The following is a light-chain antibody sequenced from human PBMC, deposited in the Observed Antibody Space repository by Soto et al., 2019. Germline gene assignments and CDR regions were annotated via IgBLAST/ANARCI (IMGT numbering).Light chain of an antibody. Sequence: DIVMTQSPDFLAVSLGERATINCKSSQNVLHSSSKKNYLAWYQQKPGQCPNLLIYWASTRESGVPDRFSGGGSGTDFTLTISSLQAEDVAVYYCQQYYSTPYTFGQGTKLEIK. CDR2: WAS. CDR1: QNVLHSSSKKNY. V-gene: IGKV4-1*01. CDR3: QQYYSTPYT. J-gene: IGKJ2*01.